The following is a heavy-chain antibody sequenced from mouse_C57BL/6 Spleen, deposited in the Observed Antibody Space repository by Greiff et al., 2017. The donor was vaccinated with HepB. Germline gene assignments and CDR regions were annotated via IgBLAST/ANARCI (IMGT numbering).Heavy chain of an antibody. D-gene: IGHD2-2*01. Sequence: VQLQQSGAELVRPGASVKLSCTASGFNIKDYYMHWVKQRPEQGLEWIGRIDPEDGDTEYAPKFQGKATMTADTSSNTAYLQLSSLTSEDTAVYYCTTSTMVTRGCYFDYWGQGTTLTVSS. CDR3: TTSTMVTRGCYFDY. V-gene: IGHV14-1*01. J-gene: IGHJ2*01. CDR2: IDPEDGDT. CDR1: GFNIKDYY.